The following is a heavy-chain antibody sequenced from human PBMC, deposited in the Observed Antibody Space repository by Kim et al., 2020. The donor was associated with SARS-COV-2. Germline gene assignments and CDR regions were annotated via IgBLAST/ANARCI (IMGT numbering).Heavy chain of an antibody. D-gene: IGHD3-10*01. J-gene: IGHJ4*02. Sequence: GRPYATPSLKSRVTISVDTSKNQFSLKLSSVTAADTAVYYCARHAGSGDYWGQGTLVTVSS. CDR3: ARHAGSGDY. V-gene: IGHV4-39*01. CDR2: GRP.